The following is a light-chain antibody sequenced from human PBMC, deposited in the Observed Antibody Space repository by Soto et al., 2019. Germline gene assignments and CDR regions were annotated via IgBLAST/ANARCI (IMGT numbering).Light chain of an antibody. J-gene: IGKJ1*01. V-gene: IGKV3-20*01. CDR1: QSVSRN. CDR3: QQYGSSGT. CDR2: GAS. Sequence: EIVLAQSTATLCLSPGERATLSCRASQSVSRNLAWYQQKPGQAPRLLIYGASNRATGIPDRFSGSGSGTDFTLTISRLEPEDFAVYYCQQYGSSGTFGQGTKVDIK.